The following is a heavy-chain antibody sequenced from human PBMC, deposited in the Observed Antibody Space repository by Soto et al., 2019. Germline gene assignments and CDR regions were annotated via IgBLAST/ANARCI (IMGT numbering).Heavy chain of an antibody. Sequence: GGSLRLSCAASGFTFSSYAMSWVRQAPGKGLEWVSAISGSGGSTYYADSVKGRFTISRDNSKNTLYLQMNSLRAEDTAVYYCAVNGAAAVRGPFDYWGQGTLVTVSS. CDR1: GFTFSSYA. J-gene: IGHJ4*02. CDR3: AVNGAAAVRGPFDY. CDR2: ISGSGGST. V-gene: IGHV3-23*01. D-gene: IGHD6-13*01.